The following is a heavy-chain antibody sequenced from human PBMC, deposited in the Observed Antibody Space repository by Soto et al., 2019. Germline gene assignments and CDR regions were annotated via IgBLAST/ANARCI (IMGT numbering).Heavy chain of an antibody. CDR2: VYYSGST. V-gene: IGHV4-31*03. D-gene: IGHD4-17*01. J-gene: IGHJ3*02. Sequence: SETLSLTCTVSGGSISSGGHYWSWIRQHPGKGLESIGYVYYSGSTYYNPSLKSRVTISVDTSKNQFSLRLSSVTAADTAVYYCARGGLLVTTLMGAFDICGQGTMVTVSS. CDR3: ARGGLLVTTLMGAFDI. CDR1: GGSISSGGHY.